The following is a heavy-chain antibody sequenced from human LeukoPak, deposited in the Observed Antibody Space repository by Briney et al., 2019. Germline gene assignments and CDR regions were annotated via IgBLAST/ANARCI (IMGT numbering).Heavy chain of an antibody. V-gene: IGHV3-53*05. CDR3: AKDGYDDYYDSSGYYNY. CDR1: GFTVSSNY. CDR2: IYSGGST. D-gene: IGHD3-22*01. Sequence: GGSLRLSCAASGFTVSSNYMSWVRQAPGKGLEWVSVIYSGGSTYYADSVKGRFTISRDNSKNTLYLQMNSLRAEDTAVYYCAKDGYDDYYDSSGYYNYWGQGTLVTVSS. J-gene: IGHJ4*02.